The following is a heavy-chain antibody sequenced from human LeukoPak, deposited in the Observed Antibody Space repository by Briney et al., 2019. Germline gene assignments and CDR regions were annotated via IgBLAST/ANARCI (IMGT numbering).Heavy chain of an antibody. V-gene: IGHV3-53*01. CDR2: FYRGDST. J-gene: IGHJ4*02. Sequence: PGGSLRLSCAASGFTVSSSYMYWVRQAPGKGLEWVSFFYRGDSTYYAESVRGRFTISRDNSKNTLYLLMNSLIPEDTAVYCCARGGVGYFDYWGQGTLVTVSS. D-gene: IGHD3-16*01. CDR1: GFTVSSSY. CDR3: ARGGVGYFDY.